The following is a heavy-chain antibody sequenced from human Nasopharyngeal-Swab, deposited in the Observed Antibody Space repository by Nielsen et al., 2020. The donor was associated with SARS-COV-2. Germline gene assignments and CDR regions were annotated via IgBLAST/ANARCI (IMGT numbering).Heavy chain of an antibody. Sequence: SETLSLTCAVYGGSFSGYYWSWIRQPPGKGLEWIGEINHSGSTNYNPSLKSRVTISVDTSKNQFSLKLSSVTAADTAVYYCARSNYDFWSGYYSLGWFDPWGQGTLVTVSS. CDR2: INHSGST. CDR1: GGSFSGYY. CDR3: ARSNYDFWSGYYSLGWFDP. J-gene: IGHJ5*02. V-gene: IGHV4-34*01. D-gene: IGHD3-3*01.